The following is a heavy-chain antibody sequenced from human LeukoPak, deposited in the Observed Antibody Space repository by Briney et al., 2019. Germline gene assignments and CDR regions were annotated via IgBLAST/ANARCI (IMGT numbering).Heavy chain of an antibody. Sequence: ASVKVSCKASGYTFTSYGTSWVRQAPGQGLEWMGWISAYNGDTNYAQKFQGRVTMTTDTSTSTAYMELRSLRYDDTALYYCAREYGDYDYWGQGTLVTVSS. CDR3: AREYGDYDY. J-gene: IGHJ4*02. V-gene: IGHV1-18*01. D-gene: IGHD4-17*01. CDR2: ISAYNGDT. CDR1: GYTFTSYG.